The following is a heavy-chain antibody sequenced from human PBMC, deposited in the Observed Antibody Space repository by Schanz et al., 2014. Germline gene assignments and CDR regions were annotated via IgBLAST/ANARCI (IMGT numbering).Heavy chain of an antibody. V-gene: IGHV4-59*12. CDR1: GGSISSYY. CDR3: ARAAGPVDY. J-gene: IGHJ4*02. Sequence: QVQLQESGPGLVKPSETLSLTCTVSGGSISSYYWSWIRQPPGKGLEWIGYIYYSGSTYYNPSLKSRVTISVDTSKNQFSLMRGSVTAADTAVYYCARAAGPVDYWGQGTLVTVSS. CDR2: IYYSGST. D-gene: IGHD6-13*01.